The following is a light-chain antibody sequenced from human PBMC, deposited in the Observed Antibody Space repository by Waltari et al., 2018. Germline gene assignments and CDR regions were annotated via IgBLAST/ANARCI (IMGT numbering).Light chain of an antibody. J-gene: IGLJ2*01. CDR2: DVN. V-gene: IGLV2-14*03. CDR3: SSYTLDIKMI. CDR1: NSDIGRYNY. Sequence: QSALTQPAPMSGSPGQLITISCTGSNSDIGRYNYVSWYQQYPGKAPKVLIYDVNKRPLGASDRFSGSKSGNAASLTISGLQAEDEADYYCSSYTLDIKMIFGGGTKLTVL.